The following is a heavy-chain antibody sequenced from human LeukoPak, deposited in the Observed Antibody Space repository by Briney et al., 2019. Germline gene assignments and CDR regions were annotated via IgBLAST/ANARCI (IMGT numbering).Heavy chain of an antibody. CDR3: AKGFSPTGYYQFDY. D-gene: IGHD3-9*01. CDR2: ISSSSGST. Sequence: PGGSLRLSCAASGFTFSTYVMSWVRQAPGKGLEWVSTISSSSGSTYYADSVSGPLTISKDNSKNTLYLQMKSPSADDTAVYYCAKGFSPTGYYQFDYWGRGTLVTVSS. J-gene: IGHJ4*02. V-gene: IGHV3-23*01. CDR1: GFTFSTYV.